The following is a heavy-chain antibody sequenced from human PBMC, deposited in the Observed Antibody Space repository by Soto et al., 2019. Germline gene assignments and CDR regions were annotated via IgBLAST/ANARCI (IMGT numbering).Heavy chain of an antibody. D-gene: IGHD3-16*01. CDR2: IYYTGST. V-gene: IGHV4-59*01. CDR3: ARVGALMRFTNSFHI. CDR1: GGSISTYY. Sequence: LSLSCTVSGGSISTYYWNWVRQPPGKGLEWIGNIYYTGSTNYNPSLKSRVTISVDTSKNQFSLKLTSVTAADTAVYYCARVGALMRFTNSFHIWYQGTMLTVS. J-gene: IGHJ3*02.